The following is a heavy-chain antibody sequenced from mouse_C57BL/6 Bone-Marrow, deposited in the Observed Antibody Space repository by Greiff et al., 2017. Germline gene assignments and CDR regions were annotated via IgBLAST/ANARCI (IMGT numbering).Heavy chain of an antibody. J-gene: IGHJ4*01. Sequence: EVKLVESGGGLVQPGESLKLSCESNEYEFPSHDMSWVRKTPEKRLELVAAINSDGGSTYYPDTMERRFIISRDNTKKTLYLQMSSLRSEDTALYYCARWGNGSSYDGYAMDYWGQGTSVTVSS. V-gene: IGHV5-2*01. CDR1: EYEFPSHD. CDR3: ARWGNGSSYDGYAMDY. D-gene: IGHD1-1*01. CDR2: INSDGGST.